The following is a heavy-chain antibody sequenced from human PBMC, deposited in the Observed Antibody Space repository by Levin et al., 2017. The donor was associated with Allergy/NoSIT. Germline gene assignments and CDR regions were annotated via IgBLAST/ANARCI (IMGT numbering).Heavy chain of an antibody. J-gene: IGHJ4*02. D-gene: IGHD6-13*01. V-gene: IGHV3-23*01. Sequence: GGSLRLSCAASGFTFSNYAMSWVRQAPGKGLEWVSAITHNGGTTFYADSVKGRFTISRDNSKNTLDLHMSSLRVEDTALYYCAKEGKFADSSWYPGYFDPWGRGIPVSVSS. CDR2: ITHNGGTT. CDR3: AKEGKFADSSWYPGYFDP. CDR1: GFTFSNYA.